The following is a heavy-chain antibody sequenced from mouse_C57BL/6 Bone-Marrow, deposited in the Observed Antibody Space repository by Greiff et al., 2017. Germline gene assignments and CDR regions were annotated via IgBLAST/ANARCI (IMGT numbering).Heavy chain of an antibody. CDR1: GYTFTDYN. CDR3: ARDYGSSYYWCFDV. D-gene: IGHD1-1*01. Sequence: FQLQQSGPELVKPGASVKIPCKASGYTFTDYNMDWVKQSHGKSLEWIGDINPNNGGTIYNQKFKGKATLTVDKSSSTAYMELRSLTSEDTAVXYGARDYGSSYYWCFDVWGTGTTVTVSS. V-gene: IGHV1-18*01. J-gene: IGHJ1*03. CDR2: INPNNGGT.